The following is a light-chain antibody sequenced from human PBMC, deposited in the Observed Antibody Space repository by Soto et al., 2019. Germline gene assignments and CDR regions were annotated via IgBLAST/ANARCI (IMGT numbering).Light chain of an antibody. CDR2: EVS. J-gene: IGLJ2*01. CDR1: SSDVGGYNY. CDR3: SSFAGNNNLV. Sequence: QSALTQPPSASGSPGQSVTISCTGTSSDVGGYNYVSWYQQHPGKAPKLMISEVSKRPSGVPDRFSGSKSGNTASLTLSGLQPEDEADYHCSSFAGNNNLVFGGGTKLTVL. V-gene: IGLV2-8*01.